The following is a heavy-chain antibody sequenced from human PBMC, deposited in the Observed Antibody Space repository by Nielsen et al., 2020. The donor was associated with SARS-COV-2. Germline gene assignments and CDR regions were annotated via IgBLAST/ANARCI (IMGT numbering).Heavy chain of an antibody. CDR2: INPNSGGT. Sequence: ASVKVSCKASGYTFTSYDINWVRQATGQGLEWMGWINPNSGGTNYAQKFQGRVTMTRNTSISTAYMELSSLRSEDTAVYYCATDLGLDYWGQGTLVTVSS. J-gene: IGHJ4*02. CDR1: GYTFTSYD. CDR3: ATDLGLDY. V-gene: IGHV1-8*01.